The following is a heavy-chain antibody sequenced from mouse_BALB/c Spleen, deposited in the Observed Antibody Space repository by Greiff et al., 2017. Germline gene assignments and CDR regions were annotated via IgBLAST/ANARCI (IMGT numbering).Heavy chain of an antibody. V-gene: IGHV5-4*02. Sequence: EVHLVESGGGLVKPGGSLKLSCAASGFTFSDYYMYWVRQTPEKRLEWVATISDGGSYTYYPDSVKGRFTISRDNAKNNLYLQMSSLKSEDTAMYYCAREAYDYDGAWFAYWGQGTLVTVSA. J-gene: IGHJ3*01. D-gene: IGHD2-4*01. CDR1: GFTFSDYY. CDR2: ISDGGSYT. CDR3: AREAYDYDGAWFAY.